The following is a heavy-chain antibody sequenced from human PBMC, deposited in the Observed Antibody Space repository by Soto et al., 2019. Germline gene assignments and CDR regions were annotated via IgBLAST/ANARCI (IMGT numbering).Heavy chain of an antibody. Sequence: QVPRVQSGAEVKKPGSSVKVSCKVSGGTFSSYAIGWVRQAPGQGLEWMGGIIPITGTVNYAQKFQGRVTITADESTTTVYMELSSLRSEDTAVYYCAREYSSSAQYLYVDVLGRGTLVTVSS. CDR1: GGTFSSYA. D-gene: IGHD6-6*01. CDR2: IIPITGTV. V-gene: IGHV1-69*01. J-gene: IGHJ2*01. CDR3: AREYSSSAQYLYVDV.